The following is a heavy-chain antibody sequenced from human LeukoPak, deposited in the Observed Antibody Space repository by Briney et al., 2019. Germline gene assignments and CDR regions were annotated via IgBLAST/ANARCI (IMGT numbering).Heavy chain of an antibody. Sequence: SETLSLTCAVYGGSFSGYYWSWIRQPPGKGLEWIGEINHSGSTNYNPSLKSRVTISVDTSKSQFSLKLSSVTAADTAVYYCARVNPSKYYDFWSGYYTSGYVDYWGQGTLVTVS. CDR3: ARVNPSKYYDFWSGYYTSGYVDY. V-gene: IGHV4-34*01. J-gene: IGHJ4*02. D-gene: IGHD3-3*01. CDR2: INHSGST. CDR1: GGSFSGYY.